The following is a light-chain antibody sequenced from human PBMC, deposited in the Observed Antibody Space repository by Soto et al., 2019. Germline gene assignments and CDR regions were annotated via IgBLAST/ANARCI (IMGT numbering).Light chain of an antibody. V-gene: IGLV1-44*01. CDR1: NSNIGSNT. CDR2: GNN. J-gene: IGLJ3*02. Sequence: QSVLTQPPSASGTPGQRVTISCSGSNSNIGSNTVNWYQQLPGTAPKLLIYGNNQRPSGVPDRFSGSKSGTSASLAISGLQSDDEADYYCAAWDDSLNGWVFGGGTKLTVL. CDR3: AAWDDSLNGWV.